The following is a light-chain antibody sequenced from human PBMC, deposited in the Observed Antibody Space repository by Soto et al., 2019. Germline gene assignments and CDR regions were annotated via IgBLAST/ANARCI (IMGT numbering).Light chain of an antibody. CDR1: SSDIGDYDY. CDR2: EVS. J-gene: IGLJ1*01. Sequence: QSALTQPASVSGSPGQSITISCTGSSSDIGDYDYVSWYQQHPGKAPKVLISEVSNRPSGVSNRFSGSKSGNTASLTISGLQAEDEADYYCNSYATGNTLVFGTGTKVTVL. CDR3: NSYATGNTLV. V-gene: IGLV2-14*01.